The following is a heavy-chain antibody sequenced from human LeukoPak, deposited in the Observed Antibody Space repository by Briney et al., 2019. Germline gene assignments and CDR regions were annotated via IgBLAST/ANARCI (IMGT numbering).Heavy chain of an antibody. V-gene: IGHV4-38-2*01. J-gene: IGHJ6*03. CDR1: GYSISSGHY. CDR3: ARAKNPYYYYYYMDF. Sequence: TSETLSLTCAVSGYSISSGHYWVWIRQPPGKGLEYIGNIYHSGSSHYNPSLKSRVTISVGTSNNQFSLKLSSVTAADTAVYYCARAKNPYYYYYYMDFWGRGTTVTVSS. CDR2: IYHSGSS.